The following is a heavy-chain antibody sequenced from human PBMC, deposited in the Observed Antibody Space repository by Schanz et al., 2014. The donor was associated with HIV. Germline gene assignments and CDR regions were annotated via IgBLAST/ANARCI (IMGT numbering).Heavy chain of an antibody. Sequence: VQLLESGGGLVQPGRSLRLSCTASGFTFSSSGMHWVRQAPGKGLEWVAVISYDGSNKYYADSVKGRFTISRDNSKNTLYLQMISLRAEDTAVYYCARGPSLVIVPAATDPRFDYWGQGTLVTVSS. CDR1: GFTFSSSG. J-gene: IGHJ4*02. CDR2: ISYDGSNK. D-gene: IGHD2-2*01. CDR3: ARGPSLVIVPAATDPRFDY. V-gene: IGHV3-30*19.